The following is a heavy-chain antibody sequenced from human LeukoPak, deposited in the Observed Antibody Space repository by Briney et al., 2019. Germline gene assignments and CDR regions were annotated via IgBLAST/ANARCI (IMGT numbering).Heavy chain of an antibody. J-gene: IGHJ6*03. V-gene: IGHV1-2*06. Sequence: ASVKVSCKASGYTFTCYYMHWVRQAPGQGLEWRGRINPNSGGTNYAQKFQVRVTMTRDTSISTAYMELSRLRSDDTAVYYCARDLYPGYYYYYMDVWGKGTTVTVSS. CDR2: INPNSGGT. CDR1: GYTFTCYY. CDR3: ARDLYPGYYYYYMDV. D-gene: IGHD3-16*02.